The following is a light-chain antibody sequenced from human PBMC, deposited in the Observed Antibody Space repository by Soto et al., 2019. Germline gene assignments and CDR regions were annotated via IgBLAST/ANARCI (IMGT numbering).Light chain of an antibody. J-gene: IGKJ3*01. CDR2: DAS. CDR1: QSVTNY. Sequence: EIVLTQSPATLSLSPGERATLSCRASQSVTNYLAWYQQNPGQAPRLLIYDASNRATGIPARFSGSGSGTDFTLTISSLQPEDFATYYCQQSYSTPLTFGPGTKVDIK. V-gene: IGKV3-11*01. CDR3: QQSYSTPLT.